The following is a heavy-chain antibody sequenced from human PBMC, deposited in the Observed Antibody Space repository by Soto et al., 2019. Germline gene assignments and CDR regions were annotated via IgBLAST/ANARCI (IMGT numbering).Heavy chain of an antibody. V-gene: IGHV3-66*01. CDR1: GFTVSSNY. CDR2: IYSGGST. D-gene: IGHD6-19*01. Sequence: GGSLRLSCAASGFTVSSNYMSWVRQAPGKGLEWVSVIYSGGSTYYADSVKGRFTISRDNSKNTLYLQMNSLRAEDTAVYYCARVWAGIAVWYFDYWGQGTLVTVSS. J-gene: IGHJ4*02. CDR3: ARVWAGIAVWYFDY.